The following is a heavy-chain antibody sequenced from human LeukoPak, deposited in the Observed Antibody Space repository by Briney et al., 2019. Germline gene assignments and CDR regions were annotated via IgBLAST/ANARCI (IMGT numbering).Heavy chain of an antibody. CDR1: RFTFSVYY. D-gene: IGHD3-22*01. J-gene: IGHJ6*02. Sequence: GGSLRLSCVASRFTFSVYYMTWIRQAPGKGLEWGSFISSSGNTVYYRDSVKGRFTSSSDNAKKSLYLQINNLRDEDTAVYYCAGGAQRHKLDSSAYRPTFRYYYYGMDVWGQGTMVTVSS. V-gene: IGHV3-11*01. CDR2: ISSSGNTV. CDR3: AGGAQRHKLDSSAYRPTFRYYYYGMDV.